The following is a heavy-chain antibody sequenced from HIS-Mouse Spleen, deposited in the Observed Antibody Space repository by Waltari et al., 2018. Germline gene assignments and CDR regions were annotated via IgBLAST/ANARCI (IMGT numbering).Heavy chain of an antibody. V-gene: IGHV4-39*07. CDR3: AREIPYSSSWYDWYFDL. CDR2: IYYSGST. D-gene: IGHD6-13*01. CDR1: GGSISSSSYY. J-gene: IGHJ2*01. Sequence: QLQLQESGPGLVKPSETLSLTCTVSGGSISSSSYYWGWSRQPPGKGLGWIGRIYYSGSTYYNPSLKSRVTISVDTSKNQFALKLSSVTAADTAVYYCAREIPYSSSWYDWYFDLWGRGTLVTVSS.